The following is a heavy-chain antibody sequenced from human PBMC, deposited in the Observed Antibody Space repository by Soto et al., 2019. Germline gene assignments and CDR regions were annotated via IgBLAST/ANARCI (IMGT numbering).Heavy chain of an antibody. CDR1: GFTFDDYA. Sequence: VQLVESGGGLVQPGRSLRLSCAASGFTFDDYAMHWVRQAPGKGLEWVSGISWNGVKVDYAGSVKGRFTISRDNAKNSLYLQLNSLRPEDTALYYCIKETQANLGTGGFDFWGQGALVTVSS. CDR3: IKETQANLGTGGFDF. D-gene: IGHD7-27*01. J-gene: IGHJ4*02. CDR2: ISWNGVKV. V-gene: IGHV3-9*01.